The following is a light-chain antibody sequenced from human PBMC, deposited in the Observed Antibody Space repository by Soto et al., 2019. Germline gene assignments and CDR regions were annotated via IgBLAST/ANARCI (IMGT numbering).Light chain of an antibody. J-gene: IGLJ3*02. CDR1: SSDVGGYNF. CDR3: SSCRGSTALV. V-gene: IGLV2-14*03. Sequence: QSALTQPASVSGSPGQSITISCTGTSSDVGGYNFVSWYQQRPGKAPKLMIYEVSNRPSGVSNRFSGSKSGNTASLTISGLQVEDEADYYCSSCRGSTALVFGGGTKVTVL. CDR2: EVS.